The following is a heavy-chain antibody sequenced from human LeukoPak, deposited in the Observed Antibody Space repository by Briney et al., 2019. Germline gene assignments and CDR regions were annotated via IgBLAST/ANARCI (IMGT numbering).Heavy chain of an antibody. CDR3: ARDSEHSSSFAFDI. CDR2: INHDGSEK. J-gene: IGHJ3*02. CDR1: GFTFRSHW. D-gene: IGHD6-13*01. V-gene: IGHV3-7*01. Sequence: GGSLRLSCAASGFTFRSHWLSWVRQAPGKGLEWVANINHDGSEKHYVDYVKGRFTISRDNDKNSLYLQMNSLRAEDTAMYYCARDSEHSSSFAFDIWGQGTMVTVSS.